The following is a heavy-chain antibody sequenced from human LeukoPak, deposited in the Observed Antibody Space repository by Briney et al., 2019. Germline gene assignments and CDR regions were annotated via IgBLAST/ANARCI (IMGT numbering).Heavy chain of an antibody. Sequence: PSETLSLTCTVSGGSISSYYWSWIRQPPGKGLEWIGYIYYSGSTNYNPSLKSRVTISVDTSKNQFSLKLSSVTAADTAVYYCARVAGGNSGIGYWGQGTLVTVSS. CDR3: ARVAGGNSGIGY. CDR2: IYYSGST. J-gene: IGHJ4*02. CDR1: GGSISSYY. V-gene: IGHV4-59*01. D-gene: IGHD4-23*01.